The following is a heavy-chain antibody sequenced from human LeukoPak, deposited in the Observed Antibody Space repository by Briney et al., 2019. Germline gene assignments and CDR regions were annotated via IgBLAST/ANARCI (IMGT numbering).Heavy chain of an antibody. J-gene: IGHJ6*02. CDR2: IWYDGSNK. CDR3: AKYAAAGMESSDRKYGMDV. V-gene: IGHV3-33*06. D-gene: IGHD6-13*01. Sequence: PGGSLRLSCAASGFTFSSYGMHWVRQAPGKGLEWVAVIWYDGSNKYYADSVKGRFTISRDNSKNTLYLQMNSLRAEDTAVYYCAKYAAAGMESSDRKYGMDVWGQGTTVTVSS. CDR1: GFTFSSYG.